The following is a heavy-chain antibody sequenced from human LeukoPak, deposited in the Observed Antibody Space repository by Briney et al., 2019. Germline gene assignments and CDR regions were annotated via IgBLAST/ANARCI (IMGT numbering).Heavy chain of an antibody. V-gene: IGHV1-2*02. CDR1: GYTFTGCF. J-gene: IGHJ4*02. Sequence: GASVKVSCKASGYTFTGCFMHWVRQAPGQGLEWMGWINPNSGGTNYAQKFLGRVTMTRDTSISTAYMELSRLRSDDTAVYYCARSKVGDTTGLDYWGQGTLVTVSS. D-gene: IGHD1-26*01. CDR2: INPNSGGT. CDR3: ARSKVGDTTGLDY.